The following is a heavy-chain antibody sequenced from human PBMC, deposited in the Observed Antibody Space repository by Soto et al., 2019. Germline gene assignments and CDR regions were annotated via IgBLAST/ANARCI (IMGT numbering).Heavy chain of an antibody. CDR2: ISYDGSNK. CDR1: GFTFSSYA. Sequence: QVQLVESGGGVVQPGRSLRLSCAASGFTFSSYAMHWVRQAPGKGLEWVAVISYDGSNKYYADSVKGRFTISRDNSKNTLYLQMNSLRAEDTAVYYCARGSIVVVPAASFPFDYWGQGTLVTVSS. CDR3: ARGSIVVVPAASFPFDY. J-gene: IGHJ4*02. D-gene: IGHD2-2*01. V-gene: IGHV3-30-3*01.